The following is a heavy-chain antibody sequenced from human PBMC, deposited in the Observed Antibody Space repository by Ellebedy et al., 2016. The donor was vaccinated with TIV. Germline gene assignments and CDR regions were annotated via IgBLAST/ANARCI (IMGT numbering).Heavy chain of an antibody. V-gene: IGHV3-21*01. CDR1: GFTFSSYS. Sequence: PGGSLRLSCAASGFTFSSYSMNWVRQAPGKGLEWVSSISSSSSYISYADSVKGRFTISRDNAKNSLYLQMNSLRAEDTAVYYCARDGSGNWGQGTLVTVSS. D-gene: IGHD3-3*01. CDR3: ARDGSGN. J-gene: IGHJ4*02. CDR2: ISSSSSYI.